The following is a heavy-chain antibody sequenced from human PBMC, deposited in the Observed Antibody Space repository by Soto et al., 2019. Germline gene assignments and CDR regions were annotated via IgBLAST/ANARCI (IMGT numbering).Heavy chain of an antibody. D-gene: IGHD5-18*01. J-gene: IGHJ6*02. CDR1: GYTFTSYG. V-gene: IGHV1-18*01. Sequence: QVQLVQSGAEVKKPGASVKVSCKASGYTFTSYGISWVRQAPGQGLEWMGWISAYNGNTNYAQKLQGRVTMTTDTSTSTAYMELRSLRSDDKAVYYCARDTAMVIPYYYGMDVWGQGTTVNVSS. CDR3: ARDTAMVIPYYYGMDV. CDR2: ISAYNGNT.